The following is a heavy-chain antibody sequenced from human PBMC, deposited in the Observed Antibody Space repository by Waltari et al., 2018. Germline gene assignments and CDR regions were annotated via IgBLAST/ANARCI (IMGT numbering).Heavy chain of an antibody. CDR1: GDSMNSNSW. J-gene: IGHJ4*02. CDR2: IRRSGRS. D-gene: IGHD1-26*01. Sequence: QLQLQESGPGLVKPSGTLSLTCTVSGDSMNSNSWWSWVRQPPEKGLEWIGQIRRSGRSNYNPSLESRVTISLDTSNRQFSLKLTSTTAADTAVYYCARDRGIGLYFDSWGQGTLVTVSP. V-gene: IGHV4-4*02. CDR3: ARDRGIGLYFDS.